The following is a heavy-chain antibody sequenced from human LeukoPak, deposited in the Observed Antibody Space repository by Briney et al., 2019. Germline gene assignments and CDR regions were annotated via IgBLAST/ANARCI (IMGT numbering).Heavy chain of an antibody. V-gene: IGHV4-30-2*01. CDR3: ASTTYYYGSGSVYFDY. D-gene: IGHD3-10*01. CDR1: GSSISSGGYY. CDR2: IYHSGST. Sequence: PSETLSLTCTVSGSSISSGGYYWSWIRQPPGKGLEWIGYIYHSGSTYYNPSLKSRVTISVDRSKNQFSLKLSSVTAADTAVYYCASTTYYYGSGSVYFDYWGQGTLVTVSS. J-gene: IGHJ4*02.